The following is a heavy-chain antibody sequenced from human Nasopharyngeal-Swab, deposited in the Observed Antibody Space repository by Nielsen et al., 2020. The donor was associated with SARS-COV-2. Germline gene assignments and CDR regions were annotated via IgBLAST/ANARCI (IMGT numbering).Heavy chain of an antibody. V-gene: IGHV3-7*01. CDR3: FTGHYMGV. CDR2: IKEDGSEK. D-gene: IGHD2-8*02. Sequence: WIRQPPGKGLEGVAKIKEDGSEKFYVDPVEGRFTISRDNGKNSLYLQMNSLRGDDTAVYYCFTGHYMGVWGKGTTVTVSS. J-gene: IGHJ6*03.